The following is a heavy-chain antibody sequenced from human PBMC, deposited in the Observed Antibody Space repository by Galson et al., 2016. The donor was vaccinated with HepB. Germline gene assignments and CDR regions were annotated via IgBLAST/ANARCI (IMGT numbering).Heavy chain of an antibody. CDR2: IYPDDSDT. J-gene: IGHJ4*02. Sequence: QSGAAVKKPGESLKISCKGSGYIFTNYWIAWVRQMPGKGLEWMGIIYPDDSDTRYSPSFQGQATMSADKSISTAYLQWNSLRASDTAMYFCARLNNPYYGSGSLGGLDYWAQGTLVTVSS. CDR1: GYIFTNYW. CDR3: ARLNNPYYGSGSLGGLDY. V-gene: IGHV5-51*01. D-gene: IGHD3-10*01.